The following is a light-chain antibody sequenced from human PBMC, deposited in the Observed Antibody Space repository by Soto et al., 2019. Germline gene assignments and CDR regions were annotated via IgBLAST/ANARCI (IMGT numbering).Light chain of an antibody. Sequence: QSALTQPASVSGSLGQSITVSCTGTSSDVGAYDYVSWYQQHPGKAPKLIIYEVSNRPSGVSNRFSGSKSGNTASLIISGLQADDEADYYCSSFRSVNTHYVFGTGTKLTVL. CDR3: SSFRSVNTHYV. CDR1: SSDVGAYDY. CDR2: EVS. V-gene: IGLV2-14*01. J-gene: IGLJ1*01.